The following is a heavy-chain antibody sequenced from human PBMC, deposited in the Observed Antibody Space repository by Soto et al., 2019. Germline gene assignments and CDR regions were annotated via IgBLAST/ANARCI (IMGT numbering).Heavy chain of an antibody. CDR1: GFTCSNYA. J-gene: IGHJ4*02. Sequence: EVQMLESGGGVVRPGGSLRLSCIASGFTCSNYAMSWVRQAPGKGLEWVSTISDNGANTFIGDSMKDHFDISRDNSKNTVFLHLSTVRAEDTAIYYCARAIGADFFDYWGQGTPVTVSS. D-gene: IGHD6-25*01. CDR3: ARAIGADFFDY. V-gene: IGHV3-23*01. CDR2: ISDNGANT.